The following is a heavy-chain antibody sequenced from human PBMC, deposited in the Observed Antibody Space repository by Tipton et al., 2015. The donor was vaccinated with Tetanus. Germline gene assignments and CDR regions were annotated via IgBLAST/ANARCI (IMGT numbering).Heavy chain of an antibody. V-gene: IGHV4-30-4*01. CDR2: VYYSGRT. CDR1: GGSINTGDYY. CDR3: ARGGDTYFGSSCFYDW. Sequence: TLSLTCNVSGGSINTGDYYWSWIRQSPGKGLEWIGHVYYSGRTYYNPPLKSRVTISADMSKNQFSLKLTSVTAADTATYYCARGGDTYFGSSCFYDWWGQGTRVTVSS. D-gene: IGHD3-22*01. J-gene: IGHJ4*02.